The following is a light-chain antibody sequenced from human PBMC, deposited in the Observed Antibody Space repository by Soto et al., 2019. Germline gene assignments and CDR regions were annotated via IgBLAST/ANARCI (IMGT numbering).Light chain of an antibody. CDR2: GAS. CDR3: LQDYNYPLT. CDR1: QSVSNNY. Sequence: EIVLTQSPGTLSLSPGERATLSCRASQSVSNNYLAWYQQKPGQAPRLLIYGASNRATGIPARFSGSGSGTEFTLTISSLQPEDFATYYCLQDYNYPLTFGGGTKVDIK. V-gene: IGKV3D-7*01. J-gene: IGKJ4*01.